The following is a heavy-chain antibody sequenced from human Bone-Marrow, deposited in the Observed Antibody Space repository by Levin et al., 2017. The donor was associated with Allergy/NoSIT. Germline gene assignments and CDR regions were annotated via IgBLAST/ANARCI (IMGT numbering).Heavy chain of an antibody. CDR2: IISILGTP. V-gene: IGHV1-69*13. J-gene: IGHJ6*02. Sequence: SVKVSCKASGDTFSSYGVSWVRQAPGQGLEWMGGIISILGTPNYAQKFKGRVTITADESTSTVYMELSSLRPEDTAVYYCAGRLCNTSCTTYTDYYGMDFWGQGTTVTVSS. D-gene: IGHD2-2*01. CDR1: GDTFSSYG. CDR3: AGRLCNTSCTTYTDYYGMDF.